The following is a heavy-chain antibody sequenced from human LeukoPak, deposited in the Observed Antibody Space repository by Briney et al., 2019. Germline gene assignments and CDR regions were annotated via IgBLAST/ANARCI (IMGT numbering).Heavy chain of an antibody. CDR3: AKVSLNMVNDAFDI. CDR1: GLIFTSYG. V-gene: IGHV3-30*02. CDR2: IRYDGSRK. J-gene: IGHJ3*02. Sequence: GGSLRLSCAASGLIFTSYGMHWVRQAPDKGLEWVAFIRYDGSRKYYADSVKGRFTISRDSSKNTLYLQMNGLRAEDTAMYYCAKVSLNMVNDAFDIWGQGTMVSVSS. D-gene: IGHD4/OR15-4a*01.